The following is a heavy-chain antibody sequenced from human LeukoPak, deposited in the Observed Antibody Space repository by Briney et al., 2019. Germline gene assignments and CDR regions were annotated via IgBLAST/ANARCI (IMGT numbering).Heavy chain of an antibody. CDR2: CDPEDGET. V-gene: IGHV1-24*01. CDR1: GYTLTELS. CDR3: APYSSSSVSAFDI. Sequence: ASVKVSCKVSGYTLTELSMHWVRQAPGKGLEWMGGCDPEDGETIYAQKFQGRVTMTEDTSTDTAYMEQSSLRSEDTAVYYCAPYSSSSVSAFDIWGQGTMVTVSS. D-gene: IGHD6-6*01. J-gene: IGHJ3*02.